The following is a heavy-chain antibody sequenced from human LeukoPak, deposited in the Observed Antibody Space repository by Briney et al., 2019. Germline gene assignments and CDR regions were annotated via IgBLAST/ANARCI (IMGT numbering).Heavy chain of an antibody. CDR2: ITGSGGTT. V-gene: IGHV3-23*01. Sequence: GGSLRLSCAASGFTFSNYVLIWVRQAPGRGLEWVSAITGSGGTTSYADSVKGRFTISRDNSRNTLYLQMNSLRAEDAAVYYCAEDREVSAARVYDYWGQGTLVTVSS. D-gene: IGHD2-2*01. J-gene: IGHJ4*02. CDR1: GFTFSNYV. CDR3: AEDREVSAARVYDY.